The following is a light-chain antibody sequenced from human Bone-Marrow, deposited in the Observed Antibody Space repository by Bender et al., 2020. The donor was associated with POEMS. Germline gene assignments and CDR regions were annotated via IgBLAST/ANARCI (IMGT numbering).Light chain of an antibody. CDR3: QAWDSSTAI. J-gene: IGLJ1*01. CDR2: DDS. CDR1: NIGSES. Sequence: SYELTQPPSVSVSPGQTARITCGGNNIGSESVHWYLQRPGQAPVLVVSDDSDRPSGIPERFSGSNSGNTATLTISRVEAGDEADYSCQAWDSSTAIFGSGTTVTVL. V-gene: IGLV3-21*02.